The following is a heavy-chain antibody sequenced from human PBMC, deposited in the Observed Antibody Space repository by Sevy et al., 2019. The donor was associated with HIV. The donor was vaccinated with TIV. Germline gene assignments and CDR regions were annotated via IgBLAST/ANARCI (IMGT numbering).Heavy chain of an antibody. CDR2: LCFGCGKI. CDR3: AREGCTKPHDY. CDR1: GFDFSIYS. V-gene: IGHV3-23*01. Sequence: EGSLRLSCAASGFDFSIYSMSWVRQAPGKALEWVSTLCFGCGKINYADSVKGRFTISRDNSKSSVYLQMNNMRVEDTAVYYCAREGCTKPHDYWGQGTLVTVSS. J-gene: IGHJ4*02. D-gene: IGHD2-8*01.